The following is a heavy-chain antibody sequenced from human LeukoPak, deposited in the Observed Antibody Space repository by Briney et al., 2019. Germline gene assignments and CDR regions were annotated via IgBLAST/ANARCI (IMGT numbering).Heavy chain of an antibody. CDR1: GFTFSSYS. Sequence: GGSLRLSCAASGFTFSSYSMNWVRQAPGKGLEWVSAISGSGGSTYYADSVKGRFTISRDNSKNTLYLQMNSLRAEDTAVYYCAKIEVGATRYFDYWGQGTLVTVSS. J-gene: IGHJ4*02. CDR2: ISGSGGST. V-gene: IGHV3-23*01. CDR3: AKIEVGATRYFDY. D-gene: IGHD1-26*01.